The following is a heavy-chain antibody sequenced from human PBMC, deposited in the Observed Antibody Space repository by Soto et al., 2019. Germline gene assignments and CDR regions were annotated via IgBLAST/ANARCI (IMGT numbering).Heavy chain of an antibody. V-gene: IGHV4-59*08. CDR2: IYYSGRT. D-gene: IGHD1-26*01. J-gene: IGHJ5*02. Sequence: QVQLQESGPGLVKPSETLSLTCTVSGGSIRSYYWAWIRQPPGKGLEWIGSIYYSGRTNYKPSVKSRVTDTVQTHKKQEAPKLNSVATAETAVDYRARQGGWFEPWGQGTLVTVSS. CDR3: ARQGGWFEP. CDR1: GGSIRSYY.